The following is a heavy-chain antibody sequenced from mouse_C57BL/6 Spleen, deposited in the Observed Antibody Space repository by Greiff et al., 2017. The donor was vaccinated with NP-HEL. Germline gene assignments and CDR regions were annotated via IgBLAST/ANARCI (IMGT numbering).Heavy chain of an antibody. D-gene: IGHD1-1*01. CDR3: ARGLYYYGSSYWYFDV. V-gene: IGHV1-80*01. J-gene: IGHJ1*03. Sequence: VQLQQSGAELVKPGASVKISCKASGYAFSSYWMNWVKQRPGKGLEWIGQIYPGDGDTNYNGKFKGKATLTADKSSSTAYMQLSSLTSEDSAVYFCARGLYYYGSSYWYFDVWGTGTTVTVSS. CDR1: GYAFSSYW. CDR2: IYPGDGDT.